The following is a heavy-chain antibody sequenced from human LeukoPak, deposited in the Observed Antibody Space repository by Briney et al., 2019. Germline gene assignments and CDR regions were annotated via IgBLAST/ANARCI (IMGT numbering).Heavy chain of an antibody. CDR1: GFTFSSYG. D-gene: IGHD2-2*01. CDR2: IRYDGSNK. CDR3: AKRGRVPAANLDY. Sequence: GGSLRLSCAASGFTFSSYGIHWVRQAPGKGLEWVAFIRYDGSNKYYADSVKGRFTISRDNSKNTLYLQMNSLRAEDTAVYYCAKRGRVPAANLDYWGQGTLVTVSS. V-gene: IGHV3-30*02. J-gene: IGHJ4*02.